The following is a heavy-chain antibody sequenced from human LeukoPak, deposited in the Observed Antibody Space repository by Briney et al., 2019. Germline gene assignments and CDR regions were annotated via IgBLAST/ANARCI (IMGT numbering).Heavy chain of an antibody. J-gene: IGHJ4*01. CDR3: ARGRSYGDSPLGW. Sequence: ASVKVSCKASGYTFTSYAMNWVRQATGQGLEWMGWLNPHSGNTGYAERFQGRATFTRDTSISTAYMELRSLGSNDTAVYYCARGRSYGDSPLGWWGQGTLVTVSS. CDR2: LNPHSGNT. CDR1: GYTFTSYA. V-gene: IGHV1-8*03. D-gene: IGHD4-17*01.